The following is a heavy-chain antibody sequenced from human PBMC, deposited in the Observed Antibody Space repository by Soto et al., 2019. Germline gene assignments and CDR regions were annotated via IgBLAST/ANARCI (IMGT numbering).Heavy chain of an antibody. J-gene: IGHJ4*02. Sequence: QITLKESGPSPVKPTQTLTVTCTFSGFSLSNSGVGVAWIRQPPGKALEWLERIYGDNAKRYSPSLKTRLTITQDTSKNQVVLTRHNMDPVDTATYYCAHCTLHDYGDYDPGTSHVFDSWGQGTLVTVSS. CDR3: AHCTLHDYGDYDPGTSHVFDS. CDR1: GFSLSNSGVG. D-gene: IGHD4-17*01. CDR2: IYGDNAK. V-gene: IGHV2-5*02.